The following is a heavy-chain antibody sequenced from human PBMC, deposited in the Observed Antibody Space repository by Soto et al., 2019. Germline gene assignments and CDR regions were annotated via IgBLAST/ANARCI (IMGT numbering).Heavy chain of an antibody. CDR3: ATSGGGEDY. V-gene: IGHV4-4*02. D-gene: IGHD3-16*01. CDR1: GGSISTSHW. J-gene: IGHJ4*02. CDR2: IYHSGST. Sequence: QVQLQESGPGLVKPSGTLSLTCAVSGGSISTSHWWSWVRQPPGKGRVWIGEIYHSGSTNYNPSLTSRLNISVDTSRNPFSRSLSSVTAADPDVYYCATSGGGEDYWGQGTLVTVSS.